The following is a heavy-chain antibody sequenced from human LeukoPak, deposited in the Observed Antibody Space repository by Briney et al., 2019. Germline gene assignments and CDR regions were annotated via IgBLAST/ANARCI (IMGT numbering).Heavy chain of an antibody. J-gene: IGHJ4*02. Sequence: GASVKVSCKASGYTFTGYYIHWLRQAPGQGLGWMGWINPDSGDTRYIQSFQGRVTMTSDTSISTAYMELNSLTSDDTAVYFCARGGRYNWNDFYFWGQGTLVTVSS. CDR2: INPDSGDT. V-gene: IGHV1-2*02. CDR3: ARGGRYNWNDFYF. CDR1: GYTFTGYY. D-gene: IGHD1-1*01.